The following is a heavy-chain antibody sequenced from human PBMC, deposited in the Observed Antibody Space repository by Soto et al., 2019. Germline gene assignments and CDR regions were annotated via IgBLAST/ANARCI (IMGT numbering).Heavy chain of an antibody. D-gene: IGHD4-17*01. Sequence: LSLTCTVSGGSISSSIYYWGWIRQPPGKGLEWIGSIYYSGSTYYNPSIKSRVTISVDTAKNQFSLKLSSVTAEDTAVYSCARSFHYGDYVAYYYCIGVWGQGTTVTVAS. J-gene: IGHJ6*02. CDR2: IYYSGST. CDR3: ARSFHYGDYVAYYYCIGV. V-gene: IGHV4-39*01. CDR1: GGSISSSIYY.